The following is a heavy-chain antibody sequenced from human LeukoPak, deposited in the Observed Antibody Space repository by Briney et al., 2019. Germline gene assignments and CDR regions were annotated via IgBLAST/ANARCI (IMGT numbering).Heavy chain of an antibody. CDR3: ARSSWDNQLGY. Sequence: SETLSLTCTVSGGSVSIGDYYWSWIRQTPGEGLEYIGYIYYSGSTYHNPSLNSRVTISRDTSKNQLFLELTSVTAADTAMYYCARSSWDNQLGYWGQGTLVTVSS. CDR2: IYYSGST. CDR1: GGSVSIGDYY. V-gene: IGHV4-30-4*01. J-gene: IGHJ4*02. D-gene: IGHD2-2*01.